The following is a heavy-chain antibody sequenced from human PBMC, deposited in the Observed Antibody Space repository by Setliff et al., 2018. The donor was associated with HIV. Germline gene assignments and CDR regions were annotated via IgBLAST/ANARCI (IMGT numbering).Heavy chain of an antibody. CDR1: GGLITNDGYY. CDR2: IYFNGKT. CDR3: ARGNYDYGGNSDNYYYMDV. J-gene: IGHJ6*03. D-gene: IGHD4-17*01. Sequence: SETLSLTCTVSGGLITNDGYYWTWIRQHPEKGLEWIGYIYFNGKTYYNPSLGGRATMSVGTSKNQFSLMLSSVTAADTAVYYCARGNYDYGGNSDNYYYMDVWGKGTTVTVSS. V-gene: IGHV4-31*03.